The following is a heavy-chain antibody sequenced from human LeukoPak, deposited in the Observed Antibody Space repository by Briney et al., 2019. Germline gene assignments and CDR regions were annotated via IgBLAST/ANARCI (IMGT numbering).Heavy chain of an antibody. J-gene: IGHJ3*01. CDR3: ARVAGSVAAFV. V-gene: IGHV4-38-2*01. D-gene: IGHD3-10*01. CDR2: MYQSGST. Sequence: SETLSLTCAVSGYSITSAYYWGWIRQPPGKGLEWIGSMYQSGSTYYNPSLKSRVTISVDTSKNQFSLKLSSVSAADTAVYYCARVAGSVAAFVWGQGTMVTVSS. CDR1: GYSITSAYY.